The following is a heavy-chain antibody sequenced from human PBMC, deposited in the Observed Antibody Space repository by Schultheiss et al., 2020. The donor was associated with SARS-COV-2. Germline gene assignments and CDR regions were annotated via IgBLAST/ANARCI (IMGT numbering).Heavy chain of an antibody. CDR3: ARKGIVYYGWYFDL. CDR2: INHSGST. CDR1: GGSFSGYY. Sequence: SETLSLTCAVYGGSFSGYYLSWIRQPPGKGLEWIGEINHSGSTNYNPSLKSRVTISVDTSKNQFSLKLSSVTAADTAVYYCARKGIVYYGWYFDLWGRGTLVTVAS. V-gene: IGHV4-34*01. D-gene: IGHD2-8*01. J-gene: IGHJ2*01.